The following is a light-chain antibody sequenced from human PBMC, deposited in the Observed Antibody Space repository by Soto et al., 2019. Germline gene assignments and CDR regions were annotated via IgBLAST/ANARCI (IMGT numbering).Light chain of an antibody. CDR1: QSVSSH. CDR3: QQRSNWPT. CDR2: DAS. Sequence: EVVLTQSPATLSLSPVDRATLSCMASQSVSSHFAWYQQKSGQAPRLLIYDASKRATGIPARFSGSGSGTDFTLTISSLEPEDFAVYYCQQRSNWPTFGQGTRLEIK. V-gene: IGKV3-11*01. J-gene: IGKJ5*01.